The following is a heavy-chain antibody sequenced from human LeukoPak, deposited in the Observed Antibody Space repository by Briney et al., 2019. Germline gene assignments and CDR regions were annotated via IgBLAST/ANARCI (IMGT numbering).Heavy chain of an antibody. D-gene: IGHD3-10*01. Sequence: ASVKVSCKASGYTFTGYYMRWVRQAPGQGLEWMGIINPSGGSTSYAQKFQGRVTMTRDTSTSTVYMELSSLRSEDTAVYYCARVYYGSGSYYNNHLDAFDIWGQGTMVTVSS. CDR3: ARVYYGSGSYYNNHLDAFDI. CDR1: GYTFTGYY. V-gene: IGHV1-46*01. CDR2: INPSGGST. J-gene: IGHJ3*02.